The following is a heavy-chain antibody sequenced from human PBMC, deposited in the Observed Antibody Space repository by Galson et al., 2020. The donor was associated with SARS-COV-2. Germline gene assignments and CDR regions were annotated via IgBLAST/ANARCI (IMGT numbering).Heavy chain of an antibody. D-gene: IGHD2-21*01. CDR2: ISSSSSYI. J-gene: IGHJ5*02. Sequence: GGSLRLSCAASGFTFSTYTMNWVRQAPGKGLEWVSSISSSSSYIYYADSVKGRFTISRDNAKNSLYLQMNSLRAEDTAVYYCARVDQAYSLNFDPWGQRTLVTVSS. V-gene: IGHV3-21*01. CDR1: GFTFSTYT. CDR3: ARVDQAYSLNFDP.